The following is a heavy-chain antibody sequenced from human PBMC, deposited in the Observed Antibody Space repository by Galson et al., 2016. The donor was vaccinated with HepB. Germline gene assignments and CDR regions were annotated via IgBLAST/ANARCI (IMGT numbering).Heavy chain of an antibody. J-gene: IGHJ4*02. CDR1: GFTFSGSA. CDR3: LSFFADSTMVVDN. CDR2: IRSKAKNYAT. V-gene: IGHV3-73*01. D-gene: IGHD5-18*01. Sequence: SLRLSCAGSGFTFSGSAIHWVRQASGKGLEWVGLIRSKAKNYATAYVASAKGRFTISRDDSKNTAFLQMNSLKIEDTAFYYCLSFFADSTMVVDNWGQGILVTVSP.